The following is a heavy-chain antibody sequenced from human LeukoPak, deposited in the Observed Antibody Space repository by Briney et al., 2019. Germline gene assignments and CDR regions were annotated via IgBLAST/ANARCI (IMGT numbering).Heavy chain of an antibody. CDR2: IIPILGIA. CDR1: GGTFSRYA. Sequence: GASVKVSCKASGGTFSRYAISWVRQAPGQGLEWMGRIIPILGIANHAQKFQGRVTITADKSTSTAYMELSSLRSEDTAVYYCASPPSRIVATGDAFDIWGQGTMVTVSS. CDR3: ASPPSRIVATGDAFDI. V-gene: IGHV1-69*04. D-gene: IGHD5-12*01. J-gene: IGHJ3*02.